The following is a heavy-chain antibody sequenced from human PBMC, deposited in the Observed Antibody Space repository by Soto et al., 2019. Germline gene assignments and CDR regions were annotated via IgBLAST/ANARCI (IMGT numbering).Heavy chain of an antibody. CDR1: GGSFRGYY. CDR3: ARLVALVPATYYYYGMDV. J-gene: IGHJ6*02. V-gene: IGHV4-34*01. CDR2: TNHSGST. D-gene: IGHD2-2*01. Sequence: PSETLSLTCAVYGGSFRGYYWSWIRQPPGKGLEWIGETNHSGSTNYNPSLKSRVTISVDTSKNQFSLKLSSVTATDTAVYYCARLVALVPATYYYYGMDVWGQGTRVTVSS.